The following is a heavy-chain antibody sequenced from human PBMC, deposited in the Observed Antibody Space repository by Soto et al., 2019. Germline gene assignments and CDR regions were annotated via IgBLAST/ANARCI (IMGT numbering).Heavy chain of an antibody. CDR1: GVILRRFG. CDR3: ARAGWQTSSSSFDY. J-gene: IGHJ4*02. CDR2: INEDGSEK. Sequence: GGSXRLSCASSGVILRRFGMSGVRQTPGKGLEWVANINEDGSEKFFADSVNGRFNISRDKDKNSLSLKLNSLTPDDTDVSYCARAGWQTSSSSFDYWGQGTLVTVSS. D-gene: IGHD3-16*02. V-gene: IGHV3-7*03.